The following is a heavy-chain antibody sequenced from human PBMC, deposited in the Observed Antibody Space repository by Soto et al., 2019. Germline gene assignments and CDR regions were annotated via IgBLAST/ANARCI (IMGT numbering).Heavy chain of an antibody. CDR2: ISWNSGSI. J-gene: IGHJ3*02. V-gene: IGHV3-9*01. CDR1: GFTFDDYA. Sequence: PGGSLRLSCAASGFTFDDYAMHWVRQAPGKGLEWVSGISWNSGSIGYADSVKGRFTISRDNAKNSLYLQMNSLRAEDTALYYCAKGTLSYDILTGYPHAFDIWGQGTMVTVSS. CDR3: AKGTLSYDILTGYPHAFDI. D-gene: IGHD3-9*01.